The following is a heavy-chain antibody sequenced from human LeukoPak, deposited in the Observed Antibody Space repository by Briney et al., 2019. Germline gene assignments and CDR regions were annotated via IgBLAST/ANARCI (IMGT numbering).Heavy chain of an antibody. CDR1: RFTFSDHY. V-gene: IGHV3-72*01. D-gene: IGHD3-22*01. CDR2: IRNRAKSYST. Sequence: GGSLRLSCAASRFTFSDHYMDWVRQAPGKGLEWVARIRNRAKSYSTQYAPSVRDRFTIARDDSRISVYLQMNSLKTEDTAVYFCFRVGDYYENRGFSGDVFDFGGLGTRVPVS. J-gene: IGHJ3*01. CDR3: FRVGDYYENRGFSGDVFDF.